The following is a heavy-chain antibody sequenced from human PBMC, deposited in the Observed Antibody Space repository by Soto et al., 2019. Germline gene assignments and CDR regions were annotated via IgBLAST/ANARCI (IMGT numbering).Heavy chain of an antibody. J-gene: IGHJ3*02. D-gene: IGHD6-13*01. CDR2: VNPNSGDT. Sequence: QVHLVQSGAEVKKPGASVKVSCKASGYTFTSYDINWVRQATGQGLEWMGWVNPNSGDTGYAQKFQGRVTMTRNTSISTAYMELSSLRSEDTAVYYCARDTQQLCAFDIWGQGTMVTVPS. V-gene: IGHV1-8*01. CDR3: ARDTQQLCAFDI. CDR1: GYTFTSYD.